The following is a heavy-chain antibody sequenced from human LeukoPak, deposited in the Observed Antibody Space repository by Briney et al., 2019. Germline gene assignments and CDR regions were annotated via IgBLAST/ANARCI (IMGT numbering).Heavy chain of an antibody. Sequence: SVKVSCKASGGTFSSYAISWVRQAPGQGLEWMGGIIPIFGTANYAQKFQGRVTITADESTSTAYMELSSLRSEDTAVYYCARVVYSYGPGDYWGQGTLVTVSS. J-gene: IGHJ4*02. V-gene: IGHV1-69*13. CDR3: ARVVYSYGPGDY. CDR2: IIPIFGTA. D-gene: IGHD5-18*01. CDR1: GGTFSSYA.